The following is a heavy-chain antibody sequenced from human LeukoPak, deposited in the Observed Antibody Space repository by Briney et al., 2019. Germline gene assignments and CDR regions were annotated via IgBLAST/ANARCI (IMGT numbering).Heavy chain of an antibody. CDR1: GFTFDDYA. CDR2: ISWNSGSI. V-gene: IGHV3-9*01. D-gene: IGHD3-10*01. Sequence: GGSLRLSCAASGFTFDDYAMHWVRQAPGKGLEWVSGISWNSGSIGYADSVKGRFTISRDNAKNSLYLQMNSLRAEDTALYYCAKARGYGSGSYCLDYWGQGTLVTVSS. CDR3: AKARGYGSGSYCLDY. J-gene: IGHJ4*02.